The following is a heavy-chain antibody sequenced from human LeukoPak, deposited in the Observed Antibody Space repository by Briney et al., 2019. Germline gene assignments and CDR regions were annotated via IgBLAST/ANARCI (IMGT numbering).Heavy chain of an antibody. D-gene: IGHD3-9*01. CDR3: ARGLGGAFYYMDV. CDR2: VDTSGST. V-gene: IGHV4-4*07. J-gene: IGHJ6*03. Sequence: SETLSLTCTVSGVSMSTYYWTWIRQPAGKGLEYIGRVDTSGSTYYNPSLKSRVTMSLDTSKNQFSLKLISVTAADTAMYYCARGLGGAFYYMDVWGKGTTVTISS. CDR1: GVSMSTYY.